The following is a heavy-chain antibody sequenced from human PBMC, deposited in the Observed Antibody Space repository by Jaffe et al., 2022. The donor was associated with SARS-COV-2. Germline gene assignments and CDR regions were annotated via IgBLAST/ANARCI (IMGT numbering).Heavy chain of an antibody. CDR2: INPSGDST. D-gene: IGHD1-1*01. V-gene: IGHV1-46*01. CDR3: ARNADPGWFDP. Sequence: QVQLVQSGAEVKKPGASVKVSCKASGHTFTSYYMHWVRQAPGQGLEWMGLINPSGDSTSYAQKFQGRVTMTRDTSTSTVYMELSSLRSEDTAVYYCARNADPGWFDPWGQGTLVTVSS. J-gene: IGHJ5*02. CDR1: GHTFTSYY.